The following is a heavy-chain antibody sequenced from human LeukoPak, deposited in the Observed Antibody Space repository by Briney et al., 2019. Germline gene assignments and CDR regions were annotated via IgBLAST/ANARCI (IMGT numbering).Heavy chain of an antibody. CDR3: ARVRPVHYFDY. CDR2: IKADGSEE. Sequence: GGSLRLSCTASGFTFSIYWMSWVRQAPGKGLEWVASIKADGSEEHYVDSVKGRFTISTDDARKSVHVQMNSLRAEDTAVYFCARVRPVHYFDYWDQGALVTVSS. CDR1: GFTFSIYW. V-gene: IGHV3-7*01. D-gene: IGHD6-6*01. J-gene: IGHJ4*01.